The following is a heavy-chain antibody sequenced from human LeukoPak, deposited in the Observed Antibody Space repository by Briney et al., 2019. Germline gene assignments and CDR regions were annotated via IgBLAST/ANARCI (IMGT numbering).Heavy chain of an antibody. D-gene: IGHD5-24*01. Sequence: GGSLRLSCAASGFTFNNYAIHWVRQAPGKGLEWVAVISYDAINKYYADSVKGRFTISRDNSKNTLYLQMNSLRAEDTAVYYCATSRDGYNLVGAFDIWGQGTMVTVSS. V-gene: IGHV3-30-3*01. CDR1: GFTFNNYA. CDR3: ATSRDGYNLVGAFDI. J-gene: IGHJ3*02. CDR2: ISYDAINK.